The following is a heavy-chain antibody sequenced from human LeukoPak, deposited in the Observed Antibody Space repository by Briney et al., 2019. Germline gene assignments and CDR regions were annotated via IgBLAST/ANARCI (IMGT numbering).Heavy chain of an antibody. V-gene: IGHV4-38-2*01. J-gene: IGHJ4*02. CDR2: IYHSGST. CDR3: ARLHPHPYYFDY. CDR1: GYSLSSGYY. Sequence: PSETLSLTCAVSGYSLSSGYYWGWIRPPPRKGLEWIGSIYHSGSTYYNPSLKSRVTISVDTSKNQFSLKLSSVTAADTAVYYCARLHPHPYYFDYWGQGTLVTVSS. D-gene: IGHD4-11*01.